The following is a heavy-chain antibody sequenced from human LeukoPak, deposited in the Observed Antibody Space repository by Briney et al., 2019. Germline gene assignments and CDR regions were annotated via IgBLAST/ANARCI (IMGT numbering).Heavy chain of an antibody. CDR3: ARDPTVWLGYYHDSSGYPPFDY. Sequence: GASVKVSCKASGYTFNSYGISWVRQAPGQGLEWMGWISAYNGNTNYAQKLQGRVTMTTDTSTSAAYMELRSLRSDDTDVYYCARDPTVWLGYYHDSSGYPPFDYWGQGTLVTVSS. CDR1: GYTFNSYG. V-gene: IGHV1-18*01. CDR2: ISAYNGNT. D-gene: IGHD3-22*01. J-gene: IGHJ4*02.